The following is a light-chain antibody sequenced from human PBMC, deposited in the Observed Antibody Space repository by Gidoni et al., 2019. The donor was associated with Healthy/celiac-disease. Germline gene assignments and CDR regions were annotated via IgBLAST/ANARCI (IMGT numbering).Light chain of an antibody. CDR1: QGIRND. CDR2: AAS. CDR3: LQDYNYPYT. Sequence: AIQMTQSPPSLSASVGDRVTITCRASQGIRNDLGWYQQKPGKAPKLLIYAASSLQSGVPPRFSGSGSGTDFTLTISSLQPEDFATYYCLQDYNYPYTFXQXTKLEIK. J-gene: IGKJ2*01. V-gene: IGKV1-6*01.